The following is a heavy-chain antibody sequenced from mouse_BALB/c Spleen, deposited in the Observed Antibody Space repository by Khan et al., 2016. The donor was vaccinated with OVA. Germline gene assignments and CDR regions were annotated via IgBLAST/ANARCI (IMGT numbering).Heavy chain of an antibody. CDR1: GYSITSGYV. Sequence: EVELVESGPGLVKPSQSLSLTCTVTGYSITSGYVWNWIRQFPGNKLEWTGYISYSGFTSYTPSLKSRISITRDTSKNQFFLQLNSVTAEDTATYYSARGYYYGYYFDYWGQGTTLTVSS. J-gene: IGHJ2*01. D-gene: IGHD1-1*01. V-gene: IGHV3-2*02. CDR2: ISYSGFT. CDR3: ARGYYYGYYFDY.